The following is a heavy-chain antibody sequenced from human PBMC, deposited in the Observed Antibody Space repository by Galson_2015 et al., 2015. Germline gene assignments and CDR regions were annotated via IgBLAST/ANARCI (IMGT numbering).Heavy chain of an antibody. J-gene: IGHJ5*02. V-gene: IGHV3-53*01. D-gene: IGHD2-15*01. Sequence: SLRLSCAASGFSVSSNYMSWVRQAPGKGLEWVSVIYSGGSKYYADSVKGRFTISRDNSTNTLDLQMNSLRVENTAVYYCGRDGGSSRWGCFDPWGQGTLVTVSS. CDR1: GFSVSSNY. CDR3: GRDGGSSRWGCFDP. CDR2: IYSGGSK.